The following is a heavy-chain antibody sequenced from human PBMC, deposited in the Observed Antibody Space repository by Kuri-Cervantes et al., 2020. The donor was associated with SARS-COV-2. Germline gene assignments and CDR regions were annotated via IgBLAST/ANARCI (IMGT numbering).Heavy chain of an antibody. CDR3: ARHGSYGWELSPYYFDY. V-gene: IGHV4-59*05. D-gene: IGHD1-26*01. CDR2: IYYSGST. Sequence: SETLSLTCTVSGGSISSYYWSWIRQPPGKGLEWIGSIYYSGSTYYNPSLKSRVTISVDTSKNQFSLKLSSVTAADTAVYYCARHGSYGWELSPYYFDYWGQGTLVTVSS. CDR1: GGSISSYY. J-gene: IGHJ4*02.